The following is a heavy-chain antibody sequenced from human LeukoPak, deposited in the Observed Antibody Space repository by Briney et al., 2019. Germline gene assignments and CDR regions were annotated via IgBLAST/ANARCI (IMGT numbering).Heavy chain of an antibody. CDR1: GFTFSSYA. CDR3: ARVKGQQLVRWYYYYYGMDV. D-gene: IGHD6-13*01. Sequence: PGGSLRLSCAASGFTFSSYAMHWVRQAPGKGLEWVGVISYDGSNKYYADSVKGRFTISRDNSKNTLYLQMNSLRAEDTAVYYCARVKGQQLVRWYYYYYGMDVWGQGTTVTVSS. V-gene: IGHV3-30-3*01. CDR2: ISYDGSNK. J-gene: IGHJ6*02.